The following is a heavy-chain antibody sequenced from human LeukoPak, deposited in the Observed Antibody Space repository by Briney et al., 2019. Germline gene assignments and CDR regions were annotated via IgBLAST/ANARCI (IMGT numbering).Heavy chain of an antibody. CDR1: GFTFSSYA. D-gene: IGHD3-9*01. Sequence: GRSLRLSCAASGFTFSSYAMHWVRQAPGKGLEGVAVISYDGSNKYYADSVKGRFTISRDNSKNTLYLQMNSLRAEDTAVYYCARVLMPYDILTGSFDYWGQGTLVTVSS. V-gene: IGHV3-30*04. J-gene: IGHJ4*02. CDR2: ISYDGSNK. CDR3: ARVLMPYDILTGSFDY.